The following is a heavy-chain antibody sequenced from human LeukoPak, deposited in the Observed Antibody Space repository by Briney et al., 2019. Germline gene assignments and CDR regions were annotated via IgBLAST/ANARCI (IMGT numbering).Heavy chain of an antibody. V-gene: IGHV3-9*01. D-gene: IGHD1-26*01. CDR1: GFSFEDYG. CDR3: AKHMRATNTYYFYGLDV. Sequence: GGSLRLSCAATGFSFEDYGMHWVRQPPGKGLEWVSGISWNGCSTDYEDSVKGRFTISRDNAKNSLYLQLSSLRPEDTALYYCAKHMRATNTYYFYGLDVWGQGTTVTVSS. J-gene: IGHJ6*02. CDR2: ISWNGCST.